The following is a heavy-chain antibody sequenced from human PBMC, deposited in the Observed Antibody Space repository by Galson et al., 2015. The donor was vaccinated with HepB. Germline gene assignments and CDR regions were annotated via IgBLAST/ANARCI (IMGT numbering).Heavy chain of an antibody. CDR3: AAFYCGNNNCPTRSYYYSYMDV. J-gene: IGHJ6*03. V-gene: IGHV1-69*13. D-gene: IGHD2-21*01. Sequence: SVTVSCKASGDTFVSYAISWLRQGPGQGLEWMGALIPFFGATKYAPKFQDRVTLSADESTSTAYLELRSLRSEDTAVYYCAAFYCGNNNCPTRSYYYSYMDVWGEGSTVSV. CDR2: LIPFFGAT. CDR1: GDTFVSYA.